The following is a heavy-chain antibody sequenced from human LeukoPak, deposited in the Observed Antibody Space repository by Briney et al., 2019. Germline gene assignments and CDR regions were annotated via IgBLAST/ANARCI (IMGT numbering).Heavy chain of an antibody. CDR1: GYTFTGYY. J-gene: IGHJ6*03. Sequence: ASVKVSCKASGYTFTGYYMHWVRQAPGQGLEWMGWINPSGGSTSYAQKFQGRVTMTRDTSTSTVYMELSSLRSEDTAVYYCARGLAGYSLGYYMDVWGKGTTVTVSS. D-gene: IGHD5-18*01. V-gene: IGHV1-46*01. CDR2: INPSGGST. CDR3: ARGLAGYSLGYYMDV.